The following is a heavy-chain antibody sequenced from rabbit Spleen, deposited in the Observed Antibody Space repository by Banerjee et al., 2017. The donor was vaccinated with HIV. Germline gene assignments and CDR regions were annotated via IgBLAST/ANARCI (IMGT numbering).Heavy chain of an antibody. D-gene: IGHD1-1*01. V-gene: IGHV1S40*01. CDR2: IYGGSSANT. CDR1: GFSFSSSYW. CDR3: ARCVDDGSNGHYGDL. Sequence: QSLEESGGDLVKPGASLTLTCTASGFSFSSSYWICWVRQAPGKGLEWIACIYGGSSANTYYASWAKGRFTISKTSSTTVTLQVTSLTAADTATYFCARCVDDGSNGHYGDLWGPGTLVTVS. J-gene: IGHJ4*01.